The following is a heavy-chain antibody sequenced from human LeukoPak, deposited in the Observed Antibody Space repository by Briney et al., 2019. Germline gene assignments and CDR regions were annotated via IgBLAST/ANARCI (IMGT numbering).Heavy chain of an antibody. CDR1: GFTFSTYT. CDR2: ISHDGNDK. V-gene: IGHV3-30*04. J-gene: IGHJ4*02. CDR3: ARITSFYYFDY. Sequence: GRSLRLSCAASGFTFSTYTMYWVRQAPGKGLEGVAVISHDGNDKYYADSVRGRFTISRDNSKNTLFLQMNSLSDDDTAVYSCARITSFYYFDYWGQGTLVTVSS. D-gene: IGHD1-20*01.